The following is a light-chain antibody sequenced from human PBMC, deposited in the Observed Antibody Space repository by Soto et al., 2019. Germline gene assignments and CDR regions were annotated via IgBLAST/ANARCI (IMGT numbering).Light chain of an antibody. CDR3: QQYNRYST. CDR1: QSINSW. V-gene: IGKV1-5*01. J-gene: IGKJ1*01. CDR2: DAS. Sequence: DIQMTQSPSSLSASVGDTVTITCRASQSINSWLAWYQQRPGKAPKLLIYDASTLQNGVPSRFSGSGSGTPFTLTVSSLQPDDFATYYCQQYNRYSTFGQGTKVEIK.